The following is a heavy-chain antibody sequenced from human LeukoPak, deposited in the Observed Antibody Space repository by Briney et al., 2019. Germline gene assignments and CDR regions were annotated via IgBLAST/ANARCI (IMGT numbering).Heavy chain of an antibody. CDR3: ARDDIGTTDK. CDR2: IKHDGSEK. Sequence: GGSLRLSCAASGFTFSRYWMSWARQAPGKGLEWVAHIKHDGSEKDYVDSVKGRFTISRDNAKNSLYLQMNSLRAEDTAVYYCARDDIGTTDKWGQGTLVTVSS. CDR1: GFTFSRYW. V-gene: IGHV3-7*01. J-gene: IGHJ4*02. D-gene: IGHD1-7*01.